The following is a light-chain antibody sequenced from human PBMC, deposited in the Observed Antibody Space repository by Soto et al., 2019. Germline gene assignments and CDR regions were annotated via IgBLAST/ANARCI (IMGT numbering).Light chain of an antibody. CDR3: QQYNIWPLT. Sequence: EIVMTQSPATLSVSPGERATLSCRARQSISDNLAWYQQKPGQAPRLLIHGASTRATAVPARFSGSGSGTEFTLTMSSLHSEDFAVYYCQQYNIWPLTFGPGTKVDVK. J-gene: IGKJ3*01. CDR1: QSISDN. CDR2: GAS. V-gene: IGKV3-15*01.